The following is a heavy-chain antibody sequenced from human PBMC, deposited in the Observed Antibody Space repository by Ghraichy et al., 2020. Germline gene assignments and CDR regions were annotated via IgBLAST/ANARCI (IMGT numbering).Heavy chain of an antibody. CDR1: GGTFSSYA. CDR3: ARDYDSSGYYWYFDL. Sequence: SVKVSCKASGGTFSSYAISWVRQAPGQGLEWMGGIIPIFGTANYAQKFQGRVTITADESTGTAYMELSSLRSEDTAVYYCARDYDSSGYYWYFDLWGRGTLVTVSS. D-gene: IGHD3-22*01. V-gene: IGHV1-69*13. J-gene: IGHJ2*01. CDR2: IIPIFGTA.